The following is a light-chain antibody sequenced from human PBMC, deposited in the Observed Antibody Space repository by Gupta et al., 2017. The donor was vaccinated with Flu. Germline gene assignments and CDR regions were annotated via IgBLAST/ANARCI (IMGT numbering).Light chain of an antibody. CDR1: NVGHKI. Sequence: NVGHKIVNSYQQVPGTAPKQVFFGKSKRPSWVPVRFSGSNSGTSSSLAISGRLSEDEAIYYCSTCYDILIVYVFGSGTKVTVL. CDR2: GKS. J-gene: IGLJ1*01. V-gene: IGLV1-44*01. CDR3: STCYDILIVYV.